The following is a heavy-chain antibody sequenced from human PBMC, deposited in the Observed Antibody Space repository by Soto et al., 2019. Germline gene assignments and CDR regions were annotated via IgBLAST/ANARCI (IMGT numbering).Heavy chain of an antibody. D-gene: IGHD2-21*02. V-gene: IGHV1-69*01. J-gene: IGHJ4*02. CDR1: GATFSGSA. CDR3: ARGFTTAATIAGFDY. Sequence: QVQPVQSGAEVKRPGSSVKVYCKASGATFSGSAFSWVLQGPGQGLEWMGGITPTLGTTNYAQQLQGRVTITADESTGTSFMELTSLTSPDTAVYYCARGFTTAATIAGFDYWGQGTLVTVSS. CDR2: ITPTLGTT.